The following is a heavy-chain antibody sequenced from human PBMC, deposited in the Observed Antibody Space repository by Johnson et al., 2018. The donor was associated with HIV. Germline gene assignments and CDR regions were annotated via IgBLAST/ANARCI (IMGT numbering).Heavy chain of an antibody. D-gene: IGHD2-21*01. V-gene: IGHV3-9*01. CDR1: TVTFDDDA. CDR2: ISWNSDII. J-gene: IGHJ3*02. Sequence: QLVESGGGLVQPGGSLRLSCTASTVTFDDDAMHWVRQPPGKGLEWVSGISWNSDIIGYADSVKGRFTISRDNARNLLFLQMNTLRAEDTAVYYCARDVSDRYDGDGWADAFDIWGQGTMVTVST. CDR3: ARDVSDRYDGDGWADAFDI.